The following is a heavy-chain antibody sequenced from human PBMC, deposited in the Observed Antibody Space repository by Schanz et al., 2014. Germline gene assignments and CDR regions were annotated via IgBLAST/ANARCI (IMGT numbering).Heavy chain of an antibody. Sequence: QVQLEESGGGLVTPGGSPRLSCAASGFTFSDYYMSWIRQAPGKGLECISYISSRGTTIYYADSVKGRFTISRDNAENSLYLQMSSLRAEDTAVYYCASSSYRLLSYYYAMDVWGQGTTVTVSS. D-gene: IGHD1-26*01. CDR3: ASSSYRLLSYYYAMDV. V-gene: IGHV3-11*01. J-gene: IGHJ6*02. CDR1: GFTFSDYY. CDR2: ISSRGTTI.